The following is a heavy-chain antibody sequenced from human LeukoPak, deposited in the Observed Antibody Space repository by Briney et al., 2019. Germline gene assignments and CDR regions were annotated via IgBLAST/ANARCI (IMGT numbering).Heavy chain of an antibody. CDR2: IWPDDSDT. Sequence: GESLKISCKASGYNFTNHWVAWVRKRPGEGLEWMGIIWPDDSDTRYSPCFQCLVTISVDKSIGTAHLQWRSLKASDTALYFCARHSDVPLDLWGQGTLVIVSS. CDR1: GYNFTNHW. CDR3: ARHSDVPLDL. J-gene: IGHJ5*02. V-gene: IGHV5-51*01. D-gene: IGHD6-6*01.